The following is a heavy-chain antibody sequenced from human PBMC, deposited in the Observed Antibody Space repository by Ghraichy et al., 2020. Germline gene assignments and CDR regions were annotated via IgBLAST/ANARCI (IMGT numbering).Heavy chain of an antibody. D-gene: IGHD3-22*01. V-gene: IGHV3-21*01. J-gene: IGHJ4*01. Sequence: GESLNISCAASGFTFSTSSMNWVRQAPGKGLERVSSISSGGTYTAYADSAKGRFTVSRDNAKNSLYLQMNSLRADDTARYYCARDSRTRGRYYHSSPYDYWGRGTRVTVSS. CDR2: ISSGGTYT. CDR3: ARDSRTRGRYYHSSPYDY. CDR1: GFTFSTSS.